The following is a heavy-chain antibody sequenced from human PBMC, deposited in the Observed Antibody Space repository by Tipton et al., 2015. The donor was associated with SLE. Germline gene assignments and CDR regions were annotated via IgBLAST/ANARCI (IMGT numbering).Heavy chain of an antibody. CDR3: AKEPLGYCSSTSCYSGYMDV. CDR2: IWYDGSNK. D-gene: IGHD2-2*01. V-gene: IGHV3-33*06. CDR1: GFTFSSYG. J-gene: IGHJ6*03. Sequence: SLRLSCAASGFTFSSYGMHWVRQAPGKGLEWVAVIWYDGSNKYYADSVKGRFTISRDNSKNTLYLQMNSLRAEDTAVYYCAKEPLGYCSSTSCYSGYMDVRGKGTTVTVSS.